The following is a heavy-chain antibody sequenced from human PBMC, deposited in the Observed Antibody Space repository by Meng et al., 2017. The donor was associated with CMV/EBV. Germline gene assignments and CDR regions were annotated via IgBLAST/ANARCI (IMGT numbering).Heavy chain of an antibody. CDR1: GSISGGGYY. CDR2: IYYSGST. D-gene: IGHD5-12*01. Sequence: GSISGGGYYWSWIRQHPGKGLEWIGYIYYSGSTYYNPSLKSRVTISVDTSKNQFSLKLSSVTAADTAVYYCARAEISGYDRGGFDYWGQGTLVTVSS. V-gene: IGHV4-31*02. J-gene: IGHJ4*02. CDR3: ARAEISGYDRGGFDY.